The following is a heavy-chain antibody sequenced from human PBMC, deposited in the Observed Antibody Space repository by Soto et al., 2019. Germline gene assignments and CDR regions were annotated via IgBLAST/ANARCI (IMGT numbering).Heavy chain of an antibody. J-gene: IGHJ4*02. D-gene: IGHD1-26*01. Sequence: QVQLVESGGGVVQPGRSLRLSCAASGFTFSSYGMHWVRQAPGKGLEWVAVIWYDGSNKYYADSVKGRFTISRDNSKNTLYLQMNSLRAEDTAVYYCARDRGSYYPTAYFDYWGQGTLVTVSS. CDR1: GFTFSSYG. CDR2: IWYDGSNK. V-gene: IGHV3-33*01. CDR3: ARDRGSYYPTAYFDY.